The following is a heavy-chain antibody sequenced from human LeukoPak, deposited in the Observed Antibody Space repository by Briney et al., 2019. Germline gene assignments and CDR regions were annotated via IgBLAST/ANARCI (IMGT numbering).Heavy chain of an antibody. Sequence: ASVKVSCTASGYTFTSYGISWVRQAPGQGPEWMGWISAYNGNTNYARKLQGRVTMTTDTSTSTAYMELRSLRSDDTAVYYCARGVGSYFRSSTSCYVDYWGQGTLVTVSS. D-gene: IGHD2-2*01. J-gene: IGHJ4*02. CDR2: ISAYNGNT. CDR1: GYTFTSYG. V-gene: IGHV1-18*01. CDR3: ARGVGSYFRSSTSCYVDY.